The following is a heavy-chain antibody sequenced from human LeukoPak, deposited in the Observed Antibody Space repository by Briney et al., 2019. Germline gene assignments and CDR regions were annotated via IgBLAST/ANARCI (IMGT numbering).Heavy chain of an antibody. CDR3: ARVDSSGWVPQLSFDY. D-gene: IGHD6-19*01. CDR1: GYTFTSYG. CDR2: ISAYNGNT. V-gene: IGHV1-18*01. Sequence: GASVKVSCKASGYTFTSYGISWVRQAPGQGLEWMGWISAYNGNTNYAQKLQGRVTMTTDTSTSTAYMELRSLRSDDTAVYYCARVDSSGWVPQLSFDYWGQGTLVTVSS. J-gene: IGHJ4*02.